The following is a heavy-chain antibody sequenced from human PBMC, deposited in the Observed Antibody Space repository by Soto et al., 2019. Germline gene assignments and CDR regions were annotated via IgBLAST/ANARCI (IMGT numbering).Heavy chain of an antibody. Sequence: QVQLVQSGAEVKKPGASVKVSCKASGYTFTNYGITCVRQAPGQGLEWMGWFSAYNGNSNYAQKFQDRVTMTTDTSTSTASMELRSLRSDDTAVYYCARDPVVRGVMDGLDVWGQGTAVIVSS. V-gene: IGHV1-18*01. CDR3: ARDPVVRGVMDGLDV. CDR2: FSAYNGNS. CDR1: GYTFTNYG. D-gene: IGHD3-10*01. J-gene: IGHJ6*01.